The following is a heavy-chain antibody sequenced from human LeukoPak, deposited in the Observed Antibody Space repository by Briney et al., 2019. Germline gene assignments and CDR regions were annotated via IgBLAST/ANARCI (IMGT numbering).Heavy chain of an antibody. Sequence: SVKVSCKASGGTFSSYAISWVRQAPGQGLEWMGGIIPIFGTANYAQKLQGRVTMTTDTSTSTAYMELRSLRSDDTAVYYCAREGGYGRNDWGQGTLVTVSS. CDR2: IIPIFGTA. V-gene: IGHV1-69*05. CDR3: AREGGYGRND. D-gene: IGHD5-12*01. CDR1: GGTFSSYA. J-gene: IGHJ4*02.